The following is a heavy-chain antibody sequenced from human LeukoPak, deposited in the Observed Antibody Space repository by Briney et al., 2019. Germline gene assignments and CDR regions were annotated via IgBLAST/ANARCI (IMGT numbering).Heavy chain of an antibody. V-gene: IGHV3-23*01. CDR3: ARDPKGYYDTSGYYRYFQY. CDR2: ISGSGGST. D-gene: IGHD3-22*01. CDR1: GFTFSSYA. J-gene: IGHJ1*01. Sequence: GGSLRLSCAASGFTFSSYAMSWVRQAPGKGLEWVSAISGSGGSTYYADSVKGRFTISRDNAKNSLYLQMNSLRAEDTAVYYCARDPKGYYDTSGYYRYFQYWGQGTLVTVSS.